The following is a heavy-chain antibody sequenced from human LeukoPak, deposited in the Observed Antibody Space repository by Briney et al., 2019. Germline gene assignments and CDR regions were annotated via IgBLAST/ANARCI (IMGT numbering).Heavy chain of an antibody. CDR2: ISSGSGYI. CDR1: GFTFSSYT. V-gene: IGHV3-21*01. D-gene: IGHD3-3*01. J-gene: IGHJ5*02. CDR3: ARRGHFEFWSGYFQRLEGWFDP. Sequence: GGSLRLSCTASGFTFSSYTMNWVRQAPGKGLEWLSSISSGSGYIFYADSMKGRFTISGDNAKNSLNLQMSSLRAEDTAVYYCARRGHFEFWSGYFQRLEGWFDPWGQGTLVIVSS.